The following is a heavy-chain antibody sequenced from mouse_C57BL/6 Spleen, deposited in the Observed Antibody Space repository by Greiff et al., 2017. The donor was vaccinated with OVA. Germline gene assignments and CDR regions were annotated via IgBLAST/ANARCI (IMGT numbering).Heavy chain of an antibody. CDR1: GYTFTDYY. J-gene: IGHJ2*01. V-gene: IGHV1-26*01. CDR2: INPNNGGT. Sequence: EVMLQQSGPELVKPGASVKISCKASGYTFTDYYMNWVKQSHGKSLEWIGDINPNNGGTSYNQKFKGKATLTVDKSSSTAYMELRSLTSEDSAVYYCARLGYYGSSHYFDYWGQGTTLTVSS. CDR3: ARLGYYGSSHYFDY. D-gene: IGHD1-1*01.